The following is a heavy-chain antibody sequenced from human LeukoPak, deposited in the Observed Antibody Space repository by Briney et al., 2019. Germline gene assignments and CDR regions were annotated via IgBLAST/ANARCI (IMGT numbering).Heavy chain of an antibody. Sequence: PSQTLSLTYTVSGGSISSGGYYWSWIRQPPGKGLEWIGYIYHSGSTYYNPSLKSRVTISVDRSKNQFSLKLSSVTAADTAVYYCAREEGDGSGSYLEGWGQGTLVTVSS. D-gene: IGHD3-10*01. CDR3: AREEGDGSGSYLEG. CDR2: IYHSGST. V-gene: IGHV4-30-2*01. CDR1: GGSISSGGYY. J-gene: IGHJ4*02.